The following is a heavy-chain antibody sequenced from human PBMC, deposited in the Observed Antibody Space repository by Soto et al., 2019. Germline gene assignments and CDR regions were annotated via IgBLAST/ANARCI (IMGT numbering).Heavy chain of an antibody. Sequence: ASVKVSCKASGYTFTSYDINWVRQATGQGLEWMGWMNPNSGNTGYAQKFQGRVTMTRNTSISTAYMELSNLRSEDTAVYYCASVGYCSGGSCYGNYYYYMDVWGKGTTVTVSS. CDR1: GYTFTSYD. CDR3: ASVGYCSGGSCYGNYYYYMDV. CDR2: MNPNSGNT. D-gene: IGHD2-15*01. J-gene: IGHJ6*03. V-gene: IGHV1-8*01.